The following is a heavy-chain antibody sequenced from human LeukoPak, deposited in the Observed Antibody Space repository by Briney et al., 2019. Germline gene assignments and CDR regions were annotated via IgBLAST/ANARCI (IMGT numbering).Heavy chain of an antibody. J-gene: IGHJ3*01. CDR3: ARAVGPFDF. CDR2: IWYDGSIK. V-gene: IGHV3-33*01. CDR1: GFTFSTYV. Sequence: GRSLRLSCAASGFTFSTYVMHWVRQAPGKGLEWVAVIWYDGSIKYYADSVKGRFTISRDNSKNTLNLQMNSLRVEDTAVYYCARAVGPFDFWGQGTIVIVSS.